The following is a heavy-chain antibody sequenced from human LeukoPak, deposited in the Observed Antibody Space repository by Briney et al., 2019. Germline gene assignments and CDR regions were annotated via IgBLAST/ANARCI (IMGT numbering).Heavy chain of an antibody. CDR1: GGSLNGYY. CDR3: ARWSYSSGFYYFDY. D-gene: IGHD3-22*01. CDR2: IYYSGST. J-gene: IGHJ4*02. Sequence: SETLSLTCAVYGGSLNGYYWSWIRQPPGKGLEWIGHIYYSGSTNYNPSLTSRVTISVDTSKSQFSLKLNSVTAADTAVYYCARWSYSSGFYYFDYWGQGTLVTVSS. V-gene: IGHV4-59*08.